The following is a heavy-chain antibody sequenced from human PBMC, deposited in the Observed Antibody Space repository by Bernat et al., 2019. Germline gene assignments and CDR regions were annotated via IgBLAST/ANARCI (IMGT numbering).Heavy chain of an antibody. CDR2: ISSSSSTI. D-gene: IGHD3-10*01. CDR1: GFTFSSYS. Sequence: EVQLVESGGGLVQPRGSLRLSCAASGFTFSSYSMNWVRQAPGKGLEWVSYISSSSSTIYYADSVKGRFTISRDNAKNSLYLQMNSLRAEDTAVYYCARERSTMVRGVIHPYFDYWGQGTLVTVSS. CDR3: ARERSTMVRGVIHPYFDY. J-gene: IGHJ4*02. V-gene: IGHV3-48*01.